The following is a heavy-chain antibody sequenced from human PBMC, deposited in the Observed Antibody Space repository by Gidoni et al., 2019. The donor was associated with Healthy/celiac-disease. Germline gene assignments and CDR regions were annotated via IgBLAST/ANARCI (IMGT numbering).Heavy chain of an antibody. J-gene: IGHJ6*02. V-gene: IGHV4-39*07. Sequence: QLQLQESGPGLVKPSETLSLTCTVSGGSISSSSYYWGWIRQPPGKGLEWIGSIYYSGSTYYNPSLKSRVTISVDTSKNQFSLKLSSVTAADTAVYYCARSRPAGRDYYYGMDVWGQGTTVTVSS. CDR3: ARSRPAGRDYYYGMDV. D-gene: IGHD2-2*01. CDR1: GGSISSSSYY. CDR2: IYYSGST.